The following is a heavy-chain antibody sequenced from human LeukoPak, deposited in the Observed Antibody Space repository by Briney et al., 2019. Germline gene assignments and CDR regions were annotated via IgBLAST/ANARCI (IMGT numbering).Heavy chain of an antibody. Sequence: GGSLRLSCAASGFTFSSYAMSWVRQAPGKGLEWVSAISGSGGSTYYADSVKGRFTISRDNSKNTLYLQMNSLRAEDTAVYYCARTEYYYYYYMDVWGKGTTVTVSS. CDR3: ARTEYYYYYYMDV. V-gene: IGHV3-23*01. CDR1: GFTFSSYA. CDR2: ISGSGGST. D-gene: IGHD1/OR15-1a*01. J-gene: IGHJ6*03.